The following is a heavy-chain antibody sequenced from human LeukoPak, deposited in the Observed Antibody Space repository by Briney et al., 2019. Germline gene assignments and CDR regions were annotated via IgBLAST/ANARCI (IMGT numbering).Heavy chain of an antibody. J-gene: IGHJ3*02. CDR3: ARDSSGYYGAFDI. D-gene: IGHD3-22*01. CDR2: IYYSGST. Sequence: SETLSLTCTVSGGSISSGDYYWSWIRQPPGKGLEWIGYIYYSGSTSYNPSLKSRVTISVDTSKNQFSLKLSSVTAADTAVYYCARDSSGYYGAFDIWGQGTMVTVSS. V-gene: IGHV4-31*03. CDR1: GGSISSGDYY.